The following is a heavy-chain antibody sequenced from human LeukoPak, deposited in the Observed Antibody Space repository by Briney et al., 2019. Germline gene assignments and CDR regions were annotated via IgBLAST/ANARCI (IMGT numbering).Heavy chain of an antibody. CDR2: ISSTSSYI. J-gene: IGHJ5*02. D-gene: IGHD5-18*01. CDR3: ARGQLWQTGWFDP. Sequence: GGSLRLSCAASGFTFSDYSMHWVRQAPGKGLEWVSCISSTSSYIYYADSVRGRFTISRDNAKNSLYLQMNSLRAEDTAVYYCARGQLWQTGWFDPWGQGTLVTVSS. CDR1: GFTFSDYS. V-gene: IGHV3-21*01.